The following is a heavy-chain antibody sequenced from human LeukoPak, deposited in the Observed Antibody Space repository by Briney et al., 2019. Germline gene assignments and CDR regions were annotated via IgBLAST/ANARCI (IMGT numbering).Heavy chain of an antibody. Sequence: SVKVSSKASGGTFSSYTISWVRPAPGQGLEWMGRIIPILGIANYAQKFQGRVTITADKSTSTAYMELSSLRSEDTAVYYCAAIGPFDYWGQGTLVTVYS. CDR3: AAIGPFDY. V-gene: IGHV1-69*02. CDR2: IIPILGIA. D-gene: IGHD2-2*02. CDR1: GGTFSSYT. J-gene: IGHJ4*02.